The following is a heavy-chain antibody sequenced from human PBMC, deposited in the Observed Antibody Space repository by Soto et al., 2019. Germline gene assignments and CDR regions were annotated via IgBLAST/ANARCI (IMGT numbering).Heavy chain of an antibody. CDR1: GYTFTSYG. CDR2: ISAYNGNT. Sequence: GASVKVSCKASGYTFTSYGISWVRQAPGQGLEWMGWISAYNGNTNYAQKLQGRVTMTTDTSTSTAYMELRSLRSDDTAVYYCARDTRVVLVPAASTGRDAFDIWGQRTMVTVSS. D-gene: IGHD2-2*01. CDR3: ARDTRVVLVPAASTGRDAFDI. V-gene: IGHV1-18*01. J-gene: IGHJ3*02.